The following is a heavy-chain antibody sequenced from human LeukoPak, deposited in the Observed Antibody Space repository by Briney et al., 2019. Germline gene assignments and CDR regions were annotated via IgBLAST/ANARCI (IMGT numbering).Heavy chain of an antibody. J-gene: IGHJ4*02. CDR2: ISYDGSNK. V-gene: IGHV3-30*04. CDR3: ARDPGYCSSTSCYAGVDY. CDR1: GFTFSSYA. Sequence: GRSLRLSCAASGFTFSSYAMHWVRQAPGKGLEWVAVISYDGSNKYYADSVKGRFTISRDNSKNTLYLQMNSLRAEDTAVYYCARDPGYCSSTSCYAGVDYWGQGTLVTVSS. D-gene: IGHD2-2*01.